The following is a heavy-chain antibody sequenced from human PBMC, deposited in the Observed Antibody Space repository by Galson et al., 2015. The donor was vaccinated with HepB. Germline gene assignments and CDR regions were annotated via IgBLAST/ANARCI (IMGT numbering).Heavy chain of an antibody. Sequence: SLRLSCADSGFTFSSYAMSWVRQAPGKGLEWVPVISGSGGSTYYADAVKGRFTISRDNSKNTLYLQTNSLSAEDTAVYYCAKTRLLQTLDYWGQGTLVTVSS. V-gene: IGHV3-23*01. D-gene: IGHD1-26*01. CDR3: AKTRLLQTLDY. CDR2: ISGSGGST. CDR1: GFTFSSYA. J-gene: IGHJ4*02.